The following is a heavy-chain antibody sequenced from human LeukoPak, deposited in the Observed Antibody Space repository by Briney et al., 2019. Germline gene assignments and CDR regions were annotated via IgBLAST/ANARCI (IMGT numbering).Heavy chain of an antibody. CDR2: INPNSGGT. V-gene: IGHV1-2*02. Sequence: GASVKVSFKCYGYTFTFCDMQLVRQPPAQGLERMGWINPNSGGTNYAQKFQGRVTMTRDTSISTAYMELSRLRSDDTAVYYCARHTGSPSSGWFDPWGQGTLVTVSS. D-gene: IGHD1-14*01. CDR3: ARHTGSPSSGWFDP. J-gene: IGHJ5*02. CDR1: GYTFTFCD.